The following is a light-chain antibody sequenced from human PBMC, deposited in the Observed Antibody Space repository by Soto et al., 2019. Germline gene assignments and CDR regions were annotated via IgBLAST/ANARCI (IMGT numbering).Light chain of an antibody. CDR3: QQYLSYPYT. CDR1: QGISSF. J-gene: IGKJ2*01. Sequence: AIRMTQSPSSISASTGDRVTITCRASQGISSFLAWYQQKPGKAPKLLIYAAATLQRGAPSRFSASGSWTDFTLTISRLQSEDFATYFCQQYLSYPYTFGQGTKLEI. V-gene: IGKV1-8*01. CDR2: AAA.